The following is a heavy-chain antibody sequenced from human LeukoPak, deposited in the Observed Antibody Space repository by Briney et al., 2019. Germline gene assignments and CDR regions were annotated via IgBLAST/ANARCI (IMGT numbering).Heavy chain of an antibody. J-gene: IGHJ4*02. Sequence: PSDTLSLTCTVSGVSISRFSYYWGWIRQPPGKGLEWIGSMYYSGSTYYNPSLKRRVTISVDTSKNQFSLRLSSVTAADTAVYYCARHAGFCSSTSCYAYFDYWGQGNLVTVSS. CDR2: MYYSGST. CDR1: GVSISRFSYY. CDR3: ARHAGFCSSTSCYAYFDY. V-gene: IGHV4-39*01. D-gene: IGHD2-2*01.